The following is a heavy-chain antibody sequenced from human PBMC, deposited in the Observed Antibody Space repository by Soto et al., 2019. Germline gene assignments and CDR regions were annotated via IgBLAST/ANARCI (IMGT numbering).Heavy chain of an antibody. CDR3: AREGYSSGWYVGGYFDY. V-gene: IGHV4-4*07. CDR1: GGSISSYY. D-gene: IGHD6-19*01. CDR2: IYTSGST. J-gene: IGHJ4*02. Sequence: QVQLQESGPGLVKPSETLSLTCTVSGGSISSYYWSWIRQPAGKGLEWIGRIYTSGSTNYNPSLKSRVTMSVDTSKNQCSLKLSSVTAADTAVYYCAREGYSSGWYVGGYFDYWGQGTLVTVSS.